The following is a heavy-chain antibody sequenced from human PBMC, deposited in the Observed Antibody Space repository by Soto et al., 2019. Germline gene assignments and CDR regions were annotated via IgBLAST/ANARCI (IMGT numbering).Heavy chain of an antibody. D-gene: IGHD2-2*01. CDR3: ARGSLPAAENYYYYGMDV. V-gene: IGHV4-39*01. CDR1: GGSISSSSYY. J-gene: IGHJ6*02. Sequence: PSETLSLTCTVSGGSISSSSYYWGWIRQPPGKGLEWIGSIYYSGSTYYNPSLKSRVTISVDTSKNQFSLKLSSVTAADTAVYYCARGSLPAAENYYYYGMDVWGQGTTVTVSS. CDR2: IYYSGST.